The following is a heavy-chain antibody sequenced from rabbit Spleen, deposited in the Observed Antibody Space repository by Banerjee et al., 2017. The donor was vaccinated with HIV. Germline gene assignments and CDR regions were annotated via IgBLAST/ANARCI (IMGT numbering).Heavy chain of an antibody. CDR1: GFSFSSSYD. CDR2: IYAGSSGST. Sequence: QQLVESGGGLVKPGASLTLICTASGFSFSSSYDMCWVRQAPGKGLEWIACIYAGSSGSTYYANWPKGRFTISKTSSTTVTLQMTSLTAADTATYFCAGVCSDSYWRTRLDFWGPGTLVTVS. V-gene: IGHV1S40*01. CDR3: AGVCSDSYWRTRLDF. J-gene: IGHJ3*01. D-gene: IGHD6-1*01.